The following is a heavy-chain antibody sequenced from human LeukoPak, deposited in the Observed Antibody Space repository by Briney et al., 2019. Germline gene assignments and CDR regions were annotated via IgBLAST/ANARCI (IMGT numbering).Heavy chain of an antibody. J-gene: IGHJ3*01. CDR3: ARRGLVAGIYDLVYGFDL. Sequence: GALVKVSCKAAGYSFTTFHINWVRQAPGQGPEWMGWVNPDTGNTGFAQKFQGRVTITQNSSVTTVYMELSSLTSEDTAVYYCARRGLVAGIYDLVYGFDLWGQGTMVTVSS. D-gene: IGHD3/OR15-3a*01. CDR1: GYSFTTFH. CDR2: VNPDTGNT. V-gene: IGHV1-8*03.